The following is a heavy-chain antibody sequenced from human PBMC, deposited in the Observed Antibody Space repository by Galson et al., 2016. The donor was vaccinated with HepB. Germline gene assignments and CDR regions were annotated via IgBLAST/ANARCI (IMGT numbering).Heavy chain of an antibody. V-gene: IGHV3-33*01. D-gene: IGHD3-16*01. CDR2: IWYDGRNK. CDR3: ARVGGETGYLFYYGMDV. CDR1: GFPFSIYG. J-gene: IGHJ6*02. Sequence: SLRLSCAASGFPFSIYGMHWVRQAPGKGLEWVAVIWYDGRNKYYADSVKGRFTISRDNSKNTLSLQMNSLRAEDTAVYYCARVGGETGYLFYYGMDVWGQGTTVTVSS.